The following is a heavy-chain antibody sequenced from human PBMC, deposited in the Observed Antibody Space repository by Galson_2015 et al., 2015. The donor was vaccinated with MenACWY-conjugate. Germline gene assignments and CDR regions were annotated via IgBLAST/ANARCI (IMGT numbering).Heavy chain of an antibody. CDR1: GFTFSNYG. D-gene: IGHD3-3*01. J-gene: IGHJ4*02. CDR3: AKEGRFLTMTD. CDR2: ISASASST. Sequence: SLRLSCAASGFTFSNYGMSWVRQAPGKGLEWVSGISASASSTYYADSVKGRFIISRDKTKSTLYLQMNSLRVEDTAIYYCAKEGRFLTMTDWGQGTLVTVSS. V-gene: IGHV3-23*01.